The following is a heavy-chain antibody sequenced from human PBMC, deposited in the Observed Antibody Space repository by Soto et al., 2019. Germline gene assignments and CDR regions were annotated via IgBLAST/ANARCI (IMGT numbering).Heavy chain of an antibody. CDR3: AKGVEENYFNH. V-gene: IGHV3-74*01. Sequence: EVPLVDSGGGLVQPGGSLRLSCETSGFTFSGYWMYWVRQAPGKGLVWVSRINTDGSVTTYVDSVKGRFTISRDNAKNMLYLQMNSLRAEDTAVYYCAKGVEENYFNHWGQGTLVTVSS. CDR2: INTDGSVT. J-gene: IGHJ4*02. D-gene: IGHD2-15*01. CDR1: GFTFSGYW.